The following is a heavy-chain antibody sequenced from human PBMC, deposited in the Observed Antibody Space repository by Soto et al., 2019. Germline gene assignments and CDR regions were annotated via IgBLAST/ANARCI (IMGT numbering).Heavy chain of an antibody. Sequence: QVQLVQSGAEVKKPGASVKVSCKASGYTFTSYDINWVRQATGQGLEWMGWMNPNSGNTGYAQKFQGRVTMTRNTSRSRDHMERSSHRYEDKAVYYCASPRKGPYYVFGSGTPNGMDVWGQGTTVTVSS. CDR2: MNPNSGNT. D-gene: IGHD3-3*01. CDR1: GYTFTSYD. J-gene: IGHJ6*02. V-gene: IGHV1-8*01. CDR3: ASPRKGPYYVFGSGTPNGMDV.